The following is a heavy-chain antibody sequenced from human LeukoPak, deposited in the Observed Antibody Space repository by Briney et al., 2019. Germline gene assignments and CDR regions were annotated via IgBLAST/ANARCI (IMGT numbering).Heavy chain of an antibody. J-gene: IGHJ3*02. Sequence: SGGSLRLSCAASGFTFSSYWMSWVRQAPGKGLEWVANIKQDGSEKYYVDSVKGRFTISRDNAKNSLYLQMNSLRAEDTAVYYCARAVSGSYDAFDIWGQGTMVTVSS. D-gene: IGHD1-26*01. CDR1: GFTFSSYW. CDR2: IKQDGSEK. V-gene: IGHV3-7*01. CDR3: ARAVSGSYDAFDI.